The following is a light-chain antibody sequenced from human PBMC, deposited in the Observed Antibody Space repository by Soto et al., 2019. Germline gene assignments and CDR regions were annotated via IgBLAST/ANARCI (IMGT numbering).Light chain of an antibody. CDR1: QSVSDY. Sequence: DIQMTQSPSSLSASVGDRVTITCRASQSVSDYLNWYQQKPGKAPKLLIYTASSLQGGVPSMFSGSGSGTDFTLTISSRQPEDFATYFCQQSYSTPITFGQGTRLEIK. CDR3: QQSYSTPIT. V-gene: IGKV1-39*01. CDR2: TAS. J-gene: IGKJ5*01.